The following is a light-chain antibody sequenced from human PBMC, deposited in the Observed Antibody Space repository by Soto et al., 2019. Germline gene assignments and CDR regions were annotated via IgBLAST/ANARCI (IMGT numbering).Light chain of an antibody. CDR1: SSNIGAGYD. CDR2: QNN. J-gene: IGLJ2*01. CDR3: QSYDSSLSAVV. V-gene: IGLV1-40*01. Sequence: QSVLTQPPSVSGAPGQRVSISCTGSSSNIGAGYDVHWYEHLPGTAPKLLIYQNNNRPSGVPDRFSGSKSGTSASLAITGLQAEDEADYYCQSYDSSLSAVVFGGGTKLTVL.